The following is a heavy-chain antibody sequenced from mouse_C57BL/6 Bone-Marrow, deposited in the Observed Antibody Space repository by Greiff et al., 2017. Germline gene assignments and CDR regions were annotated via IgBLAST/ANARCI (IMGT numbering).Heavy chain of an antibody. CDR3: ARGATVAAD. Sequence: VQLQQPGAELVMPGASVKLSCKASGYTFTSYWMNWVKQRPGQGLEWIGEIDPSDSYTNYNQKFKGKSTLTVDKSSSTAYMQLSSLTSEDSACYNCARGATVAADWGQGTLVTVSA. V-gene: IGHV1-69*01. CDR1: GYTFTSYW. J-gene: IGHJ3*01. CDR2: IDPSDSYT. D-gene: IGHD1-1*01.